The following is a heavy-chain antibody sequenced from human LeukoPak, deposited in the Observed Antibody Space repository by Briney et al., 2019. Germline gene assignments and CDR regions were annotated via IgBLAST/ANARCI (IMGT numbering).Heavy chain of an antibody. D-gene: IGHD6-19*01. CDR3: ARSILAGTGGFDY. V-gene: IGHV3-21*01. CDR1: GFTFSSYS. CDR2: ISSSSTYI. J-gene: IGHJ4*02. Sequence: GGSLRLSCAASGFTFSSYSMNWVRQAPGKGLEWVSSISSSSTYIYYADSVKGRFTISRDNAKNSLYLQMNSLRAEDTAIYYCARSILAGTGGFDYWGQGSLITVSS.